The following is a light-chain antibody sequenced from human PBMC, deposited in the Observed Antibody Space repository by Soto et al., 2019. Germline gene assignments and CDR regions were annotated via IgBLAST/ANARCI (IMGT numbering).Light chain of an antibody. CDR2: GTS. V-gene: IGKV3-20*01. J-gene: IGKJ3*01. CDR3: QQYGSSIFT. Sequence: EIVLTQSLGTLSLSPGERATLSCRASQSVSSKYLGWYQQKPGQAPRVLIYGTSIRASGIPERFSGGGSGTDFTLTITRLEPEDFAVYYCQQYGSSIFTFGPRTKVDFK. CDR1: QSVSSKY.